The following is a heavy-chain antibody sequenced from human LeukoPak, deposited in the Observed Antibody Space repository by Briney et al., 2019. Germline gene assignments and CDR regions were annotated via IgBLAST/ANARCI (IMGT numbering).Heavy chain of an antibody. J-gene: IGHJ4*02. CDR2: IYIRGST. CDR3: ARGIESYGDYGY. D-gene: IGHD4-17*01. V-gene: IGHV4-59*01. Sequence: SETLSLTCSVSGASISSYYWNWIRQPPGEGLEWIGNIYIRGSTNYNPSLKSRVTISIDTSKNQFSLKLSSLTAADTAIYYCARGIESYGDYGYWGQGILVTVSS. CDR1: GASISSYY.